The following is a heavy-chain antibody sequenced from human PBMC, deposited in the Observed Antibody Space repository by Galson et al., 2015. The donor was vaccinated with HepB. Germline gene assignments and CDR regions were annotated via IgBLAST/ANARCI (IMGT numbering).Heavy chain of an antibody. D-gene: IGHD6-19*01. CDR2: INWNGGST. CDR3: ARKAVAGIEVDY. Sequence: SLRLSCAASGFTFDDYGMSWVRQAPGKGLEWVSGINWNGGSTGYADSVKGRFTISRDNAKNSLYLQMNSLRAEDTALYHCARKAVAGIEVDYWGQGTLVTVSS. J-gene: IGHJ4*02. V-gene: IGHV3-20*01. CDR1: GFTFDDYG.